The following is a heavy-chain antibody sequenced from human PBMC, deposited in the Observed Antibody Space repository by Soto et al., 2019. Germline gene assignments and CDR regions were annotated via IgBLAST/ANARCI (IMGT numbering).Heavy chain of an antibody. D-gene: IGHD3-22*01. CDR1: GGSISSSSYY. CDR2: IYYSGST. Sequence: NPSETLSLTCTVSGGSISSSSYYWGWIRQPPGKGLEWIGSIYYSGSTYYNPSLKSRVTISVDTSKNQFSLKLSSVTAADTAVYYCARRGYYDSSGYLNGMDVWGQGTTVTVSS. CDR3: ARRGYYDSSGYLNGMDV. V-gene: IGHV4-39*01. J-gene: IGHJ6*02.